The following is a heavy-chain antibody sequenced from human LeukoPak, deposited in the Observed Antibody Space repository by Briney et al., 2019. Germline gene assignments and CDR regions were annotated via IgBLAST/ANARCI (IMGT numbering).Heavy chain of an antibody. J-gene: IGHJ4*02. CDR3: TRDIDADYVDY. CDR2: IRSKPYGGTT. Sequence: AGGSLRLSCTTSGFTFGDYAMSWVRQAPGKGLEWVGFIRSKPYGGTTEYAPSVKGRFTISRDDSKNIAHLQMNSLKTEDTAVYYCTRDIDADYVDYWGQGDLVTVSS. V-gene: IGHV3-49*04. D-gene: IGHD2-15*01. CDR1: GFTFGDYA.